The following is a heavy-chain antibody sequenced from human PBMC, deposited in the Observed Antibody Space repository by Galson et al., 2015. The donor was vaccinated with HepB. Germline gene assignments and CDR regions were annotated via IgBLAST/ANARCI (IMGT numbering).Heavy chain of an antibody. D-gene: IGHD1-1*01. CDR2: IYHSGST. CDR3: ARGQPNEKGEDNFDY. V-gene: IGHV4-30-2*01. Sequence: TLSLTCAVSGGSISSGGYSWSWIRQPPGKGLEWIGYIYHSGSTYYNPSLKSRVTISVDRSKNQFSLKLSSVTAADTAVYYCARGQPNEKGEDNFDYWGQGTLVTVSS. J-gene: IGHJ4*02. CDR1: GGSISSGGYS.